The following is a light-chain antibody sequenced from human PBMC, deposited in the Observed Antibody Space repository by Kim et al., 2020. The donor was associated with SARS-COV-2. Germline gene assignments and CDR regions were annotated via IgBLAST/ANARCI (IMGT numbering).Light chain of an antibody. Sequence: EIVLTQSPATLSLSPGERATLTCRASQSVTTFLVWFQQKPGQTPRLLIYDASNRATGTPVRFSGSGSGTDFTLTISSLEPEDSAIYYYLQRSDRPLTFGGGTKVDIK. CDR1: QSVTTF. J-gene: IGKJ4*01. V-gene: IGKV3-11*01. CDR3: LQRSDRPLT. CDR2: DAS.